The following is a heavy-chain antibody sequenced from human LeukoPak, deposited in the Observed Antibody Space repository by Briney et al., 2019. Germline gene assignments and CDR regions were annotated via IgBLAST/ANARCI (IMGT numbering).Heavy chain of an antibody. D-gene: IGHD3-22*01. V-gene: IGHV5-51*01. CDR2: IYPGDSDT. CDR3: ARPGTSSGNLIDY. J-gene: IGHJ4*02. CDR1: GYSSTSYW. Sequence: GESLKISCKGSGYSSTSYWIGWVRQMPGKGLEWMGIIYPGDSDTRYSPSFQGQVTISADKSISTAYLQWSSLKASDTAMYYCARPGTSSGNLIDYWGQGTLVTVSS.